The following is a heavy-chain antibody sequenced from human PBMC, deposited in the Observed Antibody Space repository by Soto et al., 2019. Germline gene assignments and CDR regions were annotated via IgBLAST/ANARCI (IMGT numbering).Heavy chain of an antibody. CDR2: ISYDGSNK. J-gene: IGHJ2*01. CDR3: ARGPPPSQIIAAAGTGWYFDL. D-gene: IGHD6-13*01. Sequence: QVQLVESGGGVVQPGRSLRLSCAASGFTFSSYAMHWVRQAPGKGLEWVAVISYDGSNKYYADSVKGRFTISRDNSKNPLYLQMNSLTAEDTAVYYCARGPPPSQIIAAAGTGWYFDLWGRGTLVTVSS. V-gene: IGHV3-30-3*01. CDR1: GFTFSSYA.